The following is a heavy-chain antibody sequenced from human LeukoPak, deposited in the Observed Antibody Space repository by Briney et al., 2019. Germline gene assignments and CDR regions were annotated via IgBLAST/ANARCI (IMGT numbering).Heavy chain of an antibody. CDR3: ARAPLGYCSGGSCYDLDY. D-gene: IGHD2-15*01. J-gene: IGHJ4*02. Sequence: GGSLRLSCAASGFTFSSYSMNWVRQAPGKGLEWVSSISSSSSYIYYADSVKGRFTISRDNAKNSLYLQMNSLRAEDTAMYYCARAPLGYCSGGSCYDLDYWGQGTLVTVSS. V-gene: IGHV3-21*01. CDR1: GFTFSSYS. CDR2: ISSSSSYI.